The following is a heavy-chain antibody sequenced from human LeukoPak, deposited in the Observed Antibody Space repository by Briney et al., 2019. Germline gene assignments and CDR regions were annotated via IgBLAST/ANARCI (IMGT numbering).Heavy chain of an antibody. CDR2: IKQDGSEK. Sequence: GGSLRLSCAASGFTFSDYYMSWIRQAPGKGLEWAANIKQDGSEKYYVDSVKGRFTISRDNAKNSLYLQMNSLRAEDTAVYYCARVAVRGGWDYWGQGTLVTVSS. V-gene: IGHV3-7*01. CDR3: ARVAVRGGWDY. CDR1: GFTFSDYY. J-gene: IGHJ4*02. D-gene: IGHD3-10*01.